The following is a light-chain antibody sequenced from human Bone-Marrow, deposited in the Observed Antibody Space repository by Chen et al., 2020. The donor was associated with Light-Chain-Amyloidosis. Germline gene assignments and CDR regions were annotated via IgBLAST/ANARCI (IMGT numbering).Light chain of an antibody. J-gene: IGKJ1*01. CDR2: DAS. V-gene: IGKV3-15*01. CDR3: QQYNNWPPWT. CDR1: QSISRG. Sequence: EIVMTQSPAPLSVSPGERATLSCRASQSISRGLAWYQHKPGQAPRLLIYDASTRAIGIPARFSGSGSGTEFTLTISSLQSEDFAVYYCQQYNNWPPWTFGQGTKVEIK.